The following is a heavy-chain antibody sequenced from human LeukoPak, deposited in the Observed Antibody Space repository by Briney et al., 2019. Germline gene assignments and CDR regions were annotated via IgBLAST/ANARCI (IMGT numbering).Heavy chain of an antibody. CDR1: GGTFTSYA. Sequence: SVKVSCKASGGTFTSYAISWVRQAPGQGLEWMGRIIPIFDTANYAQQFQGRVTITAAKSTSTAYLEVHSLRSDGPAVYYCASTLYYYDYTGYYYGMVVWGQGTTVTVSS. V-gene: IGHV1-69*06. J-gene: IGHJ6*02. CDR3: ASTLYYYDYTGYYYGMVV. D-gene: IGHD3-22*01. CDR2: IIPIFDTA.